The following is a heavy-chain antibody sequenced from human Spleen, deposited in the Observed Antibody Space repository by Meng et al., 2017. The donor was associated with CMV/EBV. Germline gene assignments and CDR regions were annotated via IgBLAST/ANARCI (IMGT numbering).Heavy chain of an antibody. CDR2: IYSGGSST. CDR3: AKWGGPTMYYYYGMDV. J-gene: IGHJ6*02. D-gene: IGHD3-16*01. CDR1: GFTFSSYA. V-gene: IGHV3-23*03. Sequence: GGSLRLSCAASGFTFSSYAMSWVRQAPGKGLEWVSVIYSGGSSTYYADSVKGRFTISRDNSKNTLYLQMNSLRAEDTAVYYCAKWGGPTMYYYYGMDVWGQGTTVTVSS.